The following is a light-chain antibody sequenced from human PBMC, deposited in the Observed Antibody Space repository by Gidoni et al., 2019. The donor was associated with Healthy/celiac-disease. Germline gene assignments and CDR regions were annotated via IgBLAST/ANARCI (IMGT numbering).Light chain of an antibody. CDR2: GNS. CDR3: QAYDSSLSGSYV. V-gene: IGLV1-40*01. Sequence: SVLTQPPSLSGAPRQRVHISCTGSRANIGAGYDVHWYQQLPGTAPKLLINGNSNRPSGVPDRFSGSKAGTSASLAITGLQAEDEADYYCQAYDSSLSGSYVFGTGTKVTVL. J-gene: IGLJ1*01. CDR1: RANIGAGYD.